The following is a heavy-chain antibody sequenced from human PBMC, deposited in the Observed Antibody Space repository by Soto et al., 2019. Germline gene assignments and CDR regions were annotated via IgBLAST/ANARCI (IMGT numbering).Heavy chain of an antibody. CDR1: GFTFSSYS. CDR3: ARTPIIVVVTAAQWGDYGMDV. CDR2: ISSSSSYI. D-gene: IGHD2-2*01. Sequence: EVQLVESGGGLVKPGGSLRLSCAASGFTFSSYSMNWVRQAPGKGLEWVSSISSSSSYIYYADSVKGRFTISRDNAKNSLYLQMNSLRAEDTAVYYCARTPIIVVVTAAQWGDYGMDVWGQGTTVTVSS. V-gene: IGHV3-21*01. J-gene: IGHJ6*02.